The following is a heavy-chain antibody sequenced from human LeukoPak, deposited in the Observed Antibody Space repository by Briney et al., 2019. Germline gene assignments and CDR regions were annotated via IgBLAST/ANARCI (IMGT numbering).Heavy chain of an antibody. CDR2: ISGSGGST. D-gene: IGHD3-3*01. CDR3: AKDLVPYDFWSGFDY. Sequence: GGSLRLSCAASGFTFSSYAMSRVRQAPGKGLEWVSAISGSGGSTYYADPVKGRFTISRDNSKNTLYLQMNSLRAEDTAVYYCAKDLVPYDFWSGFDYWGQGTLVTVSS. J-gene: IGHJ4*02. V-gene: IGHV3-23*01. CDR1: GFTFSSYA.